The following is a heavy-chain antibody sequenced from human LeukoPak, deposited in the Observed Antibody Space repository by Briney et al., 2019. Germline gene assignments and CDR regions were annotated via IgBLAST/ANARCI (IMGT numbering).Heavy chain of an antibody. CDR1: GGSISSGDYY. D-gene: IGHD6-19*01. V-gene: IGHV4-30-4*08. CDR3: ARFSSGWSDAFDI. Sequence: PSQTLSLTCTVSGGSISSGDYYWSWIRQPPGKGLEWIGYIYHSGSTYYNPSLKSRVTISVDTSKNQFSLKLSSVTAADTAVYYCARFSSGWSDAFDIWGQGTMVTVSS. CDR2: IYHSGST. J-gene: IGHJ3*02.